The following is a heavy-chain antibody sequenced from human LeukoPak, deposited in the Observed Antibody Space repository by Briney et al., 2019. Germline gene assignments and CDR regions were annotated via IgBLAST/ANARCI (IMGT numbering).Heavy chain of an antibody. J-gene: IGHJ4*02. CDR2: ISGSGGST. CDR1: GFTFSNYV. D-gene: IGHD4-17*01. CDR3: AKDGYGVLDY. Sequence: GGSLRLSCAASGFTFSNYVMSWVRQAPGKGLAWVSDISGSGGSTHYADSVKGRFTISRENSQNTLFLQMNSLRAEDTAVYYCAKDGYGVLDYWGQGTLVTVSS. V-gene: IGHV3-23*01.